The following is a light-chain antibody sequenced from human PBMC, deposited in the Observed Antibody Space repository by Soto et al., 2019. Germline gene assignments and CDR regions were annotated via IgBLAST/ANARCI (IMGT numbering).Light chain of an antibody. CDR2: GAS. Sequence: EIVLTQSPDTLSLSPGERATLSCRASQSVSNNWLAWYQQKPGQAPSLLIHGASSRPAGIPDRFSGSGSGTAFTLTINRLEPEDFAVYYCQQYGRSPYTFAQGTKLEI. CDR1: QSVSNNW. J-gene: IGKJ2*01. CDR3: QQYGRSPYT. V-gene: IGKV3-20*01.